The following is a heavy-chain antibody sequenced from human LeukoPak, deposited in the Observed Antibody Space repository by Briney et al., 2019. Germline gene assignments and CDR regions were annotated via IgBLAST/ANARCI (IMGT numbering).Heavy chain of an antibody. Sequence: GGSLRLSCAASGNYWMHWVRQAPGKGLVWVSHINSDGSWTSYADSVKGRFTIPKDNAKNTVYLQMNNLRAEGTAVYYCVSFYETYWGRGTLVTVSS. CDR2: INSDGSWT. CDR3: VSFYETY. D-gene: IGHD2-2*01. J-gene: IGHJ4*02. V-gene: IGHV3-74*01. CDR1: GNYW.